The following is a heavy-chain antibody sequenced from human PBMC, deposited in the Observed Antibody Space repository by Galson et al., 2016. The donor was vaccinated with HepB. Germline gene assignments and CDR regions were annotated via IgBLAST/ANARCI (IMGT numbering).Heavy chain of an antibody. V-gene: IGHV2-5*02. J-gene: IGHJ4*02. CDR1: GFSLSTSGVA. D-gene: IGHD5-18*01. CDR2: IYWDDDK. Sequence: PALVKPTQTLTLTCNFSGFSLSTSGVAVGWIRQPPGKALEWLALIYWDDDKRYSPSLKSRLTVTKDTSKNQVFLRVTNMDPVDTATYYCEHKPTSAMEGNFDYWGQGTLVTVSS. CDR3: EHKPTSAMEGNFDY.